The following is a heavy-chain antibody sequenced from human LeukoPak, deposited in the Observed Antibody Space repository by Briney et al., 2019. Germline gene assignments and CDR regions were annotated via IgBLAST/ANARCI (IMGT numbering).Heavy chain of an antibody. J-gene: IGHJ4*02. CDR2: ISAYNGNT. CDR3: ARGRVVRYFDWFPIAPFDY. D-gene: IGHD3-9*01. Sequence: ASVKVSCKASGYTFTSYGISWVRQAPGQGLEWMGWISAYNGNTNYAQKLQGRVTMTADTSTSTAYMELRSLRSDDTAVYYCARGRVVRYFDWFPIAPFDYWGQGTLVTVSS. V-gene: IGHV1-18*01. CDR1: GYTFTSYG.